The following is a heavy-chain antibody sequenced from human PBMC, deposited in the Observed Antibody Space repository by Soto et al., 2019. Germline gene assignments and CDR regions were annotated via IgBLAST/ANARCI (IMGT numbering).Heavy chain of an antibody. CDR1: GFTFSSYS. D-gene: IGHD3-10*01. CDR3: ARHGFGEAFDY. J-gene: IGHJ4*02. Sequence: GGSLRLSCTASGFTFSSYSMNWVRQAPGKGLEWVSYISSSSSTIYYADSVKGRFTISRDNAKNSLYLQMNSLRAEDTAVYYCARHGFGEAFDYWGQGTLVTVSS. V-gene: IGHV3-48*01. CDR2: ISSSSSTI.